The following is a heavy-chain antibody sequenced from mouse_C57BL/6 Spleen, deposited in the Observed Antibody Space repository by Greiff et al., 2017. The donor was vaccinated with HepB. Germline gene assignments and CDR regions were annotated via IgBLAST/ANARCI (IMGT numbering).Heavy chain of an antibody. V-gene: IGHV1-80*01. J-gene: IGHJ3*01. CDR2: IYPGDGDT. CDR3: ARIYDGYSAWFAY. Sequence: SGASVKISCKASGYAFSSYWMNWVKQRPGKGLEWIGQIYPGDGDTNYNGKFKGKATLTADKSSSTAYMQLSSLTSEDSAVYFCARIYDGYSAWFAYWGQGTLVTVSA. D-gene: IGHD2-3*01. CDR1: GYAFSSYW.